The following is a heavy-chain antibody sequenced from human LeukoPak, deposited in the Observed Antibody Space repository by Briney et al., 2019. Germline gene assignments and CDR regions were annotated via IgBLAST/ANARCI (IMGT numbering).Heavy chain of an antibody. CDR3: ARGGGLCYGSGSHEDY. J-gene: IGHJ4*02. Sequence: PSETLSLTCTVSGGSISNYYWNWIRQPPGKGLEWIGYIYYTGNTNYNPSLKSRVTISVDTSKNQFSLKLSSVTAADTAVYYCARGGGLCYGSGSHEDYWDQGTLVTVSS. V-gene: IGHV4-59*01. CDR1: GGSISNYY. D-gene: IGHD3-10*01. CDR2: IYYTGNT.